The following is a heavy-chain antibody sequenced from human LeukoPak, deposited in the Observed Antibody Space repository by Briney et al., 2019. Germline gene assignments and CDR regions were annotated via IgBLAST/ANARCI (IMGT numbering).Heavy chain of an antibody. V-gene: IGHV3-7*03. CDR1: GFTFSSYW. CDR3: AREGVGTGWYYFDC. CDR2: IKQDGSEK. Sequence: GGSLRLSCAASGFTFSSYWMSWVRQAPGKGLEWVANIKQDGSEKYYVDSVKGRFTIPRDNSQNTLYLQMNSLRAEDTAVYYCAREGVGTGWYYFDCWGQGTLVTVSS. D-gene: IGHD6-19*01. J-gene: IGHJ4*02.